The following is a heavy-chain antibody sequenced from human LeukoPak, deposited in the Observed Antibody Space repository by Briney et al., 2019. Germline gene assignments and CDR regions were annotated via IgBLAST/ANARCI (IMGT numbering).Heavy chain of an antibody. D-gene: IGHD6-13*01. V-gene: IGHV4-59*12. Sequence: SETLSLTCTVSGGSISSYYWSWIRQPPGKGLEWIGYIYYSGSTNYNPSLKSRVTISVDKSKNQFSLKLTSATAADTAVYYCARDLGSSWFEPLDYWGQGILVIVSS. J-gene: IGHJ4*02. CDR2: IYYSGST. CDR3: ARDLGSSWFEPLDY. CDR1: GGSISSYY.